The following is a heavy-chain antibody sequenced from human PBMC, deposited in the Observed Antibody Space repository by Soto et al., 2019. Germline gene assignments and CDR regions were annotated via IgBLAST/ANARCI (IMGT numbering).Heavy chain of an antibody. CDR2: IGSGGDT. Sequence: EVQLVESGGGLVQPGGCLRLSCAASGFTLSSYDIHWVRQATGEGLAWVSGIGSGGDTHYADSVKGRFIISREDGKNYLYLQMNNLRVGDTAVYYCTRKTPPTGMEVWGQGATVTVSS. J-gene: IGHJ6*02. D-gene: IGHD3-9*01. V-gene: IGHV3-13*01. CDR3: TRKTPPTGMEV. CDR1: GFTLSSYD.